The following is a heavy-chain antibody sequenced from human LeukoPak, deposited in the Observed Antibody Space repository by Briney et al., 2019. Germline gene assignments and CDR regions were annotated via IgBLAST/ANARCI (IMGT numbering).Heavy chain of an antibody. V-gene: IGHV3-30*18. CDR2: LSHDGSNE. D-gene: IGHD3-10*01. J-gene: IGHJ4*02. CDR3: VKDGYYGSGSFPDY. Sequence: GRSLRLSCAASGFTFSSYGMHWVRQAPGKRLEWVAALSHDGSNEYYADSVKGRFTISRDNSKNTLYLQMNSLRAEDRAVYYCVKDGYYGSGSFPDYWGQGTLVTVSS. CDR1: GFTFSSYG.